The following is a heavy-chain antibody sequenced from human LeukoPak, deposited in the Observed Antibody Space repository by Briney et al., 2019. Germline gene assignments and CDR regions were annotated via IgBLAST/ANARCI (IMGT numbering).Heavy chain of an antibody. D-gene: IGHD3-3*01. V-gene: IGHV1-2*02. CDR1: GYTFTGYY. CDR3: ARVGIFGVVILDYYYGMDV. J-gene: IGHJ6*02. CDR2: INPNSGGT. Sequence: ASVKVSCKASGYTFTGYYMHWVRQAPGQGLEWMGWINPNSGGTNYAQKLQGRVTMTRDTSISTAYMELSRLRSDDTAVYYCARVGIFGVVILDYYYGMDVWGQGTTVTVSS.